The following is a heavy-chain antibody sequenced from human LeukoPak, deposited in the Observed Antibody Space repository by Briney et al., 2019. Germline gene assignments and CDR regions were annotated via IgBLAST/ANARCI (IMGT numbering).Heavy chain of an antibody. Sequence: GRSLRLSCAASGFTFDDYAMHWVRQAPGKGLEWVSGISWNSGSIGYADSVKGRFTISRDNAKNSLYLQMNSLRAEDTALYYCAKDNGGDPSEYFQHWGQGTLVTVSS. CDR3: AKDNGGDPSEYFQH. D-gene: IGHD2-21*02. CDR2: ISWNSGSI. V-gene: IGHV3-9*01. J-gene: IGHJ1*01. CDR1: GFTFDDYA.